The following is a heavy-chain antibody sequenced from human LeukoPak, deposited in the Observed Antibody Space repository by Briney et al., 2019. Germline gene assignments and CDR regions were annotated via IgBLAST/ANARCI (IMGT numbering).Heavy chain of an antibody. CDR2: VSTSSNNI. Sequence: PGGSLRLSCAASGFTFSRYSMNWVRQAPGKGLEWVSSVSTSSNNIYYADSVKGRFTISRDNSKNTLYLQMNSLRAEDTAVYYCAKPPWFGELQYYFDYWGQGTLVTVSS. J-gene: IGHJ4*02. V-gene: IGHV3-21*04. CDR3: AKPPWFGELQYYFDY. CDR1: GFTFSRYS. D-gene: IGHD3-10*01.